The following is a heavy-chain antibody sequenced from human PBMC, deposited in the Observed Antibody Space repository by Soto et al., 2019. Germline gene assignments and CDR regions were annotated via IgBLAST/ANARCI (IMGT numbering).Heavy chain of an antibody. CDR1: GYSFTNYW. V-gene: IGHV5-51*01. CDR2: IYPGDSDT. D-gene: IGHD6-6*01. J-gene: IGHJ6*03. Sequence: PGESLKISCKGSGYSFTNYWIGWVRQMPGKGLEWMGIIYPGDSDTRYSPSFQGQVTISADKSISTAYLQWSSLKASDTAMYYCARLIAARPRNYYYYMDVWGKGTTVTVSS. CDR3: ARLIAARPRNYYYYMDV.